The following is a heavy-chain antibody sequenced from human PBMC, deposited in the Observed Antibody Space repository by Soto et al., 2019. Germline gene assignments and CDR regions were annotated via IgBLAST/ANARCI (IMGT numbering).Heavy chain of an antibody. CDR2: ISSSSSYT. J-gene: IGHJ6*02. V-gene: IGHV3-11*06. CDR3: ARDSGLTYYGMDV. D-gene: IGHD3-10*01. Sequence: PGGSLRLSCAASGFTFSDYYLSWIRQAPGKGLEWVSYISSSSSYTNYADSVKGRFTISRDNAKNSLYLQMNSLRAEDTAVYSCARDSGLTYYGMDVWGQGTTVTVSS. CDR1: GFTFSDYY.